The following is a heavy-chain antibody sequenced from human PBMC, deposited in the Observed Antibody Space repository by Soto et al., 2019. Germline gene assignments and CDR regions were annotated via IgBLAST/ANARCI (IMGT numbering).Heavy chain of an antibody. CDR1: GFTFSNAW. CDR2: IKSKTDGGTT. D-gene: IGHD4-17*01. V-gene: IGHV3-15*01. J-gene: IGHJ4*02. Sequence: EVQLVESGGGLVKPGGSLRLSCAASGFTFSNAWMSWVRQAPGKGLEWVGRIKSKTDGGTTDYAAPVNGRFTISRDDSKNTLYLQMNSLKTEDTAVYYCTTSPYYGDYDFDYWGQGTLVTVSS. CDR3: TTSPYYGDYDFDY.